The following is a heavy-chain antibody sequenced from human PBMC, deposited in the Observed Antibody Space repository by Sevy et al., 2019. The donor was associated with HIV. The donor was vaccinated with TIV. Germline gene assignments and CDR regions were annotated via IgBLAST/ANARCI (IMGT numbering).Heavy chain of an antibody. V-gene: IGHV1-2*02. CDR3: AGVRMIFGGGGGMDV. J-gene: IGHJ6*02. CDR1: GDSFTAYY. D-gene: IGHD3-3*01. Sequence: ASVKVSCKASGDSFTAYYMHWVRQAPGQGLEWMGWINPNSDGTNYAQKFQGRVTMTTDTSISTAYMGLSRLRSDDTAVYYWAGVRMIFGGGGGMDVWGQGTTVTVSS. CDR2: INPNSDGT.